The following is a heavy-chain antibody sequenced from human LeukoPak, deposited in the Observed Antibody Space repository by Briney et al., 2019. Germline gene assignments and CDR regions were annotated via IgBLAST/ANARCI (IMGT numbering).Heavy chain of an antibody. V-gene: IGHV1-2*02. CDR2: INPNSGGT. CDR3: ARGGVNNYFDP. Sequence: ASVKVSCKASGYTFTGYDMHWVRQAPGQGLEWMGWINPNSGGTNYAQKFQDRVTMTGDTSVSTAYMELSRLRSDDTAVYYCARGGVNNYFDPWGQGTLVTVSS. J-gene: IGHJ5*02. D-gene: IGHD3-10*01. CDR1: GYTFTGYD.